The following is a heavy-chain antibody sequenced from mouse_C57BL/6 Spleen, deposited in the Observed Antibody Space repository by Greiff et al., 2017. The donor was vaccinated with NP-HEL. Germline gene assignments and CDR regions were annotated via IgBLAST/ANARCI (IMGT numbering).Heavy chain of an antibody. CDR1: GYAFSSSW. CDR2: IYPGDGDT. V-gene: IGHV1-82*01. D-gene: IGHD1-3*01. CDR3: ARKGKDAMDY. J-gene: IGHJ4*01. Sequence: VKLMESGPELVKPGASVKISCKASGYAFSSSWMNWVKQRPGKGLEWIGRIYPGDGDTNYNGKFKGKATLTADKSSSTAYMQLSSLTSEDSAVYFCARKGKDAMDYWGQGTSVTVSS.